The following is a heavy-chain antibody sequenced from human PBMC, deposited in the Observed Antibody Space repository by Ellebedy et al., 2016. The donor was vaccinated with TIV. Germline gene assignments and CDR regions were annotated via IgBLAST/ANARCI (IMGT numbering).Heavy chain of an antibody. CDR2: INQYGSDK. J-gene: IGHJ6*03. Sequence: GESLKTSCAAFGFAFDTDWMTSVRQVPGKGLEWVANINQYGSDKSYVDSVEGRFTISRDNAKYSLFLQMDSLRAEDTAVYYCARAKNYYMDVWGKGTTVTVSS. CDR1: GFAFDTDW. CDR3: ARAKNYYMDV. V-gene: IGHV3-7*01.